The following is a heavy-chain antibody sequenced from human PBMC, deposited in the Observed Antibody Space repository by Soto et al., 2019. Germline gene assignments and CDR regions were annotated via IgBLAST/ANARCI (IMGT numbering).Heavy chain of an antibody. Sequence: EVQLLESGGGLVQPGGSLRLSCAASASGFTFGSYAMSWVRQAPGKGLEWVSAISGTGGSTFYADSVKGRFTISRDNSKNTLYLQMNSLRAEDTAVYYCAMCTVTSQNAFDIWGQGTMVTISS. D-gene: IGHD4-17*01. CDR3: AMCTVTSQNAFDI. V-gene: IGHV3-23*01. CDR1: GFTFGSYA. J-gene: IGHJ3*02. CDR2: ISGTGGST.